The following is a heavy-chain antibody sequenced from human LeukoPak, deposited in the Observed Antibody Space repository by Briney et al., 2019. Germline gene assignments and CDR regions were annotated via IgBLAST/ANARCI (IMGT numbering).Heavy chain of an antibody. Sequence: PSETLSLTCTVSGGSISSSSYYWGWIRQPPGKGLEWIGSIYYSGSTYYNPSLKSRVIISVDTSKNQFSLKLSSVTAADTAVYYCARHSGGWYYFDYWGQGTLVTVSS. D-gene: IGHD6-19*01. CDR1: GGSISSSSYY. CDR3: ARHSGGWYYFDY. CDR2: IYYSGST. V-gene: IGHV4-39*01. J-gene: IGHJ4*02.